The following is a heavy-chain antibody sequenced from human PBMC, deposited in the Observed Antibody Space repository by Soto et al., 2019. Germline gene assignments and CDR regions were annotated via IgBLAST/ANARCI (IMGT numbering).Heavy chain of an antibody. J-gene: IGHJ6*02. V-gene: IGHV4-39*01. Sequence: SETLSLTCTGSGGSISSSSYYWGWIRQPPGKGLEWIGSIYYSGSTYYNPSLKSRVTISVDTSKNQFSLKLSSVTAADTAVYYCAGPRGDGYNYYYYYGMDVWGQGTTVTVSS. CDR3: AGPRGDGYNYYYYYGMDV. CDR1: GGSISSSSYY. CDR2: IYYSGST. D-gene: IGHD3-10*01.